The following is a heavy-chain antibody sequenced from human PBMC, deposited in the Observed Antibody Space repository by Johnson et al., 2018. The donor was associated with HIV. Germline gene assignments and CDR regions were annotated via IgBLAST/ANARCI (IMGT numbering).Heavy chain of an antibody. CDR3: ARAKYGGAFDV. J-gene: IGHJ3*01. V-gene: IGHV3-66*01. D-gene: IGHD3-16*01. CDR2: ISSAGTI. Sequence: MQLVESGGGVVQPGRSLRLSCVASGFTVSSNYMNWVRQAPGKGLEWVSIISSAGTIYYVDSVKGRFTISRDNSKNTLYLQMNSLRAEDTAVYYCARAKYGGAFDVWGQGTMVSVSS. CDR1: GFTVSSNY.